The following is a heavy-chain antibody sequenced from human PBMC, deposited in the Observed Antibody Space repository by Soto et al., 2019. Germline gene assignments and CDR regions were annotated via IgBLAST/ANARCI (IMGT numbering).Heavy chain of an antibody. CDR3: ATAGYSSSWSYYDP. CDR1: GGSFTGYY. V-gene: IGHV4-34*01. D-gene: IGHD6-13*01. Sequence: SETLSLTCAVYGGSFTGYYWSWIRQPPGKGLEWIGEINHSGSTNYNPSLKSRVTISIDTSKNHLSLKLSSVTAADTAVYYCATAGYSSSWSYYDPWGQGTLVTVSS. CDR2: INHSGST. J-gene: IGHJ5*02.